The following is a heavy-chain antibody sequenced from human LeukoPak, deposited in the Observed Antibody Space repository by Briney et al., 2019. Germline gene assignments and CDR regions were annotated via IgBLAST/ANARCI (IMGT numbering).Heavy chain of an antibody. CDR2: GDYSGGT. CDR3: ASTTGPTEYFDY. D-gene: IGHD4-17*01. J-gene: IGHJ4*02. CDR1: GDSFSSVTDY. Sequence: SETLSLTCTVSGDSFSSVTDYWAWIRQPPGKGLEWIASGDYSGGTYYNPSLKSRVTISVDKSKNQFSLKLSSVTAADTAVYYCASTTGPTEYFDYWGQGTLVTVSS. V-gene: IGHV4-39*07.